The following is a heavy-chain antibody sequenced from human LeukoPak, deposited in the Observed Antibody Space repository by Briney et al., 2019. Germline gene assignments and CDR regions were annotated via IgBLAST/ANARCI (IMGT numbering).Heavy chain of an antibody. D-gene: IGHD3/OR15-3a*01. CDR1: GFTFSSYW. Sequence: GGSLRLSCAASGFTFSSYWMSWVRQAPGKGLEWVANIKQDGSEKYYVDSVKGRFTISRDNAKNSLYLQMNSLRAEDTALYYCAKDLSSGTGRGFDYWGQGTLVTVSS. V-gene: IGHV3-7*03. CDR2: IKQDGSEK. J-gene: IGHJ4*02. CDR3: AKDLSSGTGRGFDY.